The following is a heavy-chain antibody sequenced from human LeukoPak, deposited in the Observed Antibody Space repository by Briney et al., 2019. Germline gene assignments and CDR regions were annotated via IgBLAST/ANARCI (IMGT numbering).Heavy chain of an antibody. CDR2: IRYDGSNK. CDR1: GFTFSSYG. V-gene: IGHV3-30*02. CDR3: AKDYRYCSSTSCYTDAFDI. J-gene: IGHJ3*02. D-gene: IGHD2-2*02. Sequence: PGGSLRLSXAASGFTFSSYGMHWVRQAPGKGLEWVAFIRYDGSNKYYADSVKGRFTISRDNSKNTLYLQMNSLRAEDTAVYYCAKDYRYCSSTSCYTDAFDIWGQGTMVTVSS.